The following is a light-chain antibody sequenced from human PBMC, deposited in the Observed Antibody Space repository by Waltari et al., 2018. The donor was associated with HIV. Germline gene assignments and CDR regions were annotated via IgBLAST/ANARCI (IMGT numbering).Light chain of an antibody. CDR2: LGS. CDR1: QSLVDTIGLTF. J-gene: IGKJ2*01. Sequence: VMTQSPVSLPATPGEPASISCKSSQSLVDTIGLTFLDWYLQKPGQSPQLLIYLGSTRASGVPDRFSAGGSGTNFTLKISRVEAEDVGVYYCMQAIKTPYTFGQGTTLEIK. CDR3: MQAIKTPYT. V-gene: IGKV2-28*01.